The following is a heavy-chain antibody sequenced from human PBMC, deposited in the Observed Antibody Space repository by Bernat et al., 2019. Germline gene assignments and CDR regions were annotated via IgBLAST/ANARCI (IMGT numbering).Heavy chain of an antibody. J-gene: IGHJ5*02. CDR2: IYYSGST. Sequence: QLQLQESGPGLVKPSETLSLTCTVSGGSISSYYWSWIRQPPGKGLEWIGYIYYSGSTNYNPSLKSRVTISVDTSKNQFSLKLSSVTAADTAVYYCARGGIYSNYATNWFDPWGQGTLVTVSS. CDR1: GGSISSYY. V-gene: IGHV4-59*01. CDR3: ARGGIYSNYATNWFDP. D-gene: IGHD4-11*01.